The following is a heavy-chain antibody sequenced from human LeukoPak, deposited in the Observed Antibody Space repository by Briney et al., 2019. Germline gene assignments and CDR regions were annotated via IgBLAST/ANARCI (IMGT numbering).Heavy chain of an antibody. V-gene: IGHV3-74*01. CDR3: ETQQGGNPAY. Sequence: GGSLRLSCAASGLTFSSDWMHWVRHAPGKGLVWVSRITNDGGSTTYADSVKGRFTISRDNAKNMLYLQVHSLRAEDTAVSYCETQQGGNPAYWGQGTLVTVSS. CDR2: ITNDGGST. CDR1: GLTFSSDW. D-gene: IGHD1-14*01. J-gene: IGHJ4*02.